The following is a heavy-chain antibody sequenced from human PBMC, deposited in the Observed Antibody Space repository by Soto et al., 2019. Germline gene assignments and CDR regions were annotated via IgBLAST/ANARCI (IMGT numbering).Heavy chain of an antibody. D-gene: IGHD4-17*01. CDR1: GYTFTSYG. CDR3: ARAYGDYRYYLTYYYGMDV. V-gene: IGHV1-18*01. J-gene: IGHJ6*02. CDR2: ISAYNGNT. Sequence: ASVKVSCKASGYTFTSYGISWVRQAPGQGLEWMGWISAYNGNTNYAQKLQGRVTMTTDTSTSTAYMELRSLRSDDTAVYYCARAYGDYRYYLTYYYGMDVWGQGTTVTVSS.